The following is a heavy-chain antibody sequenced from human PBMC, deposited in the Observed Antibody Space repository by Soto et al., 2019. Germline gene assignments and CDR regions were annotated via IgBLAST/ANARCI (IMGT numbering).Heavy chain of an antibody. V-gene: IGHV3-30*18. J-gene: IGHJ6*02. D-gene: IGHD7-27*01. CDR1: GFTFSSYG. CDR2: ISYDGSNK. Sequence: GGSLRLSCAASGFTFSSYGMHWVRQAPGKGLEWVAVISYDGSNKYYADSVKGRFTISRDNSKNTLYLQMNSLRAEDTAVYYCAKDGEEQSEGSNYYYYYGMEVWGQGTTVTVSS. CDR3: AKDGEEQSEGSNYYYYYGMEV.